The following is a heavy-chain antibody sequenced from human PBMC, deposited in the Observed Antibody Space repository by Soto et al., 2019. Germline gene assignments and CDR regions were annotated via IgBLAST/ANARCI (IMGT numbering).Heavy chain of an antibody. D-gene: IGHD5-18*01. Sequence: QVQLVESGGGVVQPGRSLRLSCAASGFTFSSYGMHWVRQAPGKGLEWVAVIWYDGSNKYYADSVKGRFTISRDNSKNTLYLQMNSLRAEDTAVYYCARDRENTAMVRYWFEPWGQGTLVTVSS. V-gene: IGHV3-33*01. J-gene: IGHJ5*02. CDR2: IWYDGSNK. CDR3: ARDRENTAMVRYWFEP. CDR1: GFTFSSYG.